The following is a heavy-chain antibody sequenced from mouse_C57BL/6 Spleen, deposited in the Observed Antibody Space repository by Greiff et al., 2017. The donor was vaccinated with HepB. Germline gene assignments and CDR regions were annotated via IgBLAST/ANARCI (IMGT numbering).Heavy chain of an antibody. CDR1: GYSITSGYD. Sequence: EVQLQQSGPGMVKPSQSLSLTCTVTGYSITSGYDWHWIRHFPGNKLEWMGYISYSGSTNYNPSLKSRISITHDTSKNHFFLKLNSVTTEDTATYYCARGLWDYWYFDVWGTGTTVTVSS. CDR3: ARGLWDYWYFDV. D-gene: IGHD4-1*01. CDR2: ISYSGST. J-gene: IGHJ1*03. V-gene: IGHV3-1*01.